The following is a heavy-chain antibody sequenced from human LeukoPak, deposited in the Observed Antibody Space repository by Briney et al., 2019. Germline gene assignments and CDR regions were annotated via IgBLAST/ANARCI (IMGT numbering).Heavy chain of an antibody. J-gene: IGHJ4*02. V-gene: IGHV3-74*01. CDR2: INSDGSST. D-gene: IGHD3-10*01. Sequence: GGSLRLSCAGSGFTLSSYWMYWVRQAPGKGLVWVSRINSDGSSTSYADSVKGRFSISRDNAKNTLFLQMDSLRAEDTAVYYCARVGYYGSGDDYWGQGTLVTVSS. CDR1: GFTLSSYW. CDR3: ARVGYYGSGDDY.